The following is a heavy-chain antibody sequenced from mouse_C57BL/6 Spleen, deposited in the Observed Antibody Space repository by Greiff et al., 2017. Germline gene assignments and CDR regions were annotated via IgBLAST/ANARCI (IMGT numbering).Heavy chain of an antibody. V-gene: IGHV5-4*01. CDR1: GFTFSSYA. CDR3: ARDLYDYDDAMDY. CDR2: ISDGGSYT. J-gene: IGHJ4*01. D-gene: IGHD2-4*01. Sequence: DVQLVESGGGLVKPGGSLKLSCAASGFTFSSYAMSWVRQTPEKRLEWVATISDGGSYTYYPDNVKGRFTIARDNAKNNLYLQMSHLKSEDTAMYYCARDLYDYDDAMDYWGQGTSGTVSS.